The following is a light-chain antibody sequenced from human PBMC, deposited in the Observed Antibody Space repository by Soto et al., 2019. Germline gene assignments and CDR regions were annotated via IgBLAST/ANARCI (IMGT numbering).Light chain of an antibody. V-gene: IGKV3-15*01. J-gene: IGKJ3*01. CDR1: QGVSSN. CDR2: GAS. Sequence: EVAMTQSPAPLSVSPGERAILSCRTSQGVSSNLAWYQQKPGLPPRLLIYGASTRATGIPARFSGSGSGTEFTLTISSLQSEDFAVYYCQQYDNRPPFTFGPGTKVDIK. CDR3: QQYDNRPPFT.